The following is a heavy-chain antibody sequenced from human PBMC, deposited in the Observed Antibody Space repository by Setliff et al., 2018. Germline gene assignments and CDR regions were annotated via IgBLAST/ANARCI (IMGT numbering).Heavy chain of an antibody. CDR3: ARDLTSSWYGGSAY. D-gene: IGHD6-13*01. CDR2: IWDDGVKK. V-gene: IGHV3-33*08. CDR1: GFTFSTYR. J-gene: IGHJ4*02. Sequence: PGGSLRLSCAASGFTFSTYRMHWVRQAPGKGLEWVAVIWDDGVKKYHADSVKGRFTISRDNSKNTLYLQMNSLRADDTALYYCARDLTSSWYGGSAYWGQGTLVTVSS.